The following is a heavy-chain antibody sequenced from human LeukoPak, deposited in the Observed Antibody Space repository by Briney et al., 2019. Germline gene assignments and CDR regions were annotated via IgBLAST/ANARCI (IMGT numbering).Heavy chain of an antibody. J-gene: IGHJ4*02. CDR1: GFTFSSYS. D-gene: IGHD3-9*01. CDR2: ISGSGGST. V-gene: IGHV3-23*01. Sequence: PGGSLRLSCAASGFTFSSYSMNWVRQAPGKGLEWVSAISGSGGSTYYADSVKGRFTISRDNSKNTLYLQMNSLRAEDTAVYYCAGLAQGYFDWDLILDYWGQGTLVTVPS. CDR3: AGLAQGYFDWDLILDY.